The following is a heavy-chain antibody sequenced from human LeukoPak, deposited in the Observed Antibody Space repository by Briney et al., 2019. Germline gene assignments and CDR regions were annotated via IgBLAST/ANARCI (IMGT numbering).Heavy chain of an antibody. V-gene: IGHV3-48*02. CDR3: ASIYGSSGYSDY. J-gene: IGHJ4*02. D-gene: IGHD3-22*01. CDR1: GFTFRTYP. Sequence: GGSLRLSCEASGFTFRTYPMNWIRQAPGKGLEWVSYISVSSDIIYYADSVKGRFTISRDNAKNSLYLQMNSLRDEDTAVYYCASIYGSSGYSDYWGQGTLVTVSS. CDR2: ISVSSDII.